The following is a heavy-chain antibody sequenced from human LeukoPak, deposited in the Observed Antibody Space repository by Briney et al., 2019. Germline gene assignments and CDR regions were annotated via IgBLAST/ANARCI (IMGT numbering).Heavy chain of an antibody. J-gene: IGHJ6*03. CDR2: ISSSSNTI. V-gene: IGHV3-48*04. CDR1: GFTLSSFG. CDR3: ARGAHYYDSSGPKSVYYYYYYMDV. Sequence: GGSLRLSCAASGFTLSSFGMNWVRQAPGKGLEWVSYISSSSNTIYYADSVKGRFTISRDNAKNSLYLQMNSLRAEDTAVYYCARGAHYYDSSGPKSVYYYYYYMDVWGKGTTVTISS. D-gene: IGHD3-22*01.